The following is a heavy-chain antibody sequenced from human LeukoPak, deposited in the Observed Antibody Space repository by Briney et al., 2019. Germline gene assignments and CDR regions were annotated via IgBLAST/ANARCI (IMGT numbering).Heavy chain of an antibody. CDR2: INPNSGGT. CDR3: ARDRFDRLPRLDY. CDR1: GYTFTGYY. V-gene: IGHV1-2*02. J-gene: IGHJ4*02. D-gene: IGHD3-9*01. Sequence: ASVKVSCKASGYTFTGYYMHWVRQAPGQGLEWMGWINPNSGGTNYAQKFQGRVTMTRDTSISTAYMELSRLRSDDTAVYYCARDRFDRLPRLDYWGQGTLVTVSS.